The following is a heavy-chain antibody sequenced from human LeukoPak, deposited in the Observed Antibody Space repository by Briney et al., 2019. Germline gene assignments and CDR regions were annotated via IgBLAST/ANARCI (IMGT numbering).Heavy chain of an antibody. Sequence: SETLSLTCAVYGGSFSGYCWSWIRQPPGKGLEWIGEINHSGSTNYNPSLKSRVTISVDTSKNQFSLKLSSVTAADTAVYYCASVGTYWGQGTLVTVSS. D-gene: IGHD7-27*01. J-gene: IGHJ4*02. CDR2: INHSGST. V-gene: IGHV4-34*01. CDR3: ASVGTY. CDR1: GGSFSGYC.